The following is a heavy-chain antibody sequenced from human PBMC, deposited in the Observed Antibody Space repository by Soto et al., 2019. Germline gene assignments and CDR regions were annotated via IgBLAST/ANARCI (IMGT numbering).Heavy chain of an antibody. CDR2: VSHDGRNT. CDR1: GFTFSDYA. CDR3: AKGGRQWLVTSDFNY. D-gene: IGHD6-19*01. V-gene: IGHV3-30*18. Sequence: VQLVESGGGVVQPGRSLRLSCAASGFTFSDYAMHWVRQAPGKGLEWVAVVSHDGRNTHYADSVKGRFTISRDSSRSTVSLEMTSLRAEETAAYYCAKGGRQWLVTSDFNYWGQGALVTVSS. J-gene: IGHJ4*02.